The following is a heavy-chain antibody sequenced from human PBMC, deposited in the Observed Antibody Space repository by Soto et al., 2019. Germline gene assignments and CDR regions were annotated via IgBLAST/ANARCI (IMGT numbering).Heavy chain of an antibody. Sequence: PGGSLRLSCAASGFTFDDYAMHWVRQAPGKGLEWVSGISWNSGSIGYADSVKGRFTISRDNAKNSLYLQMNSLRAEDTALYYCAKDPRATIFGVGWNWFDPWGQGTLVTVSS. J-gene: IGHJ5*02. D-gene: IGHD3-3*01. CDR3: AKDPRATIFGVGWNWFDP. CDR1: GFTFDDYA. V-gene: IGHV3-9*01. CDR2: ISWNSGSI.